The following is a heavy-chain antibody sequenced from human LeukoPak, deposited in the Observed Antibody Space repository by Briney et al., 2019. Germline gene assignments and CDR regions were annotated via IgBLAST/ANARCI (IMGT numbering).Heavy chain of an antibody. V-gene: IGHV4-34*01. Sequence: SETLSLTCAVHGGSFSGYYWSWIRQPPGKGLEWIGEINHSGSTNYNPSLKSRVTISVDTSKNQFSLKLSSVTAADTAVYYCARGDEGRAFDIWGQGTMVTVSS. CDR3: ARGDEGRAFDI. CDR1: GGSFSGYY. CDR2: INHSGST. J-gene: IGHJ3*02.